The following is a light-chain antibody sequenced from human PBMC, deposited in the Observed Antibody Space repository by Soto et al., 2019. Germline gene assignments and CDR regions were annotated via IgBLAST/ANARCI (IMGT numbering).Light chain of an antibody. J-gene: IGKJ1*01. CDR1: QSVSSSY. Sequence: ESVFTESPGTLSLSPGGRATLSCRASQSVSSSYLAWYQQKPGQAPRLLIYGASSRATGIPDRFSGSGSGTDFTLTISRLEPEDFAVYYCQQYGSSGTFGQGTKVDIK. CDR2: GAS. CDR3: QQYGSSGT. V-gene: IGKV3-20*01.